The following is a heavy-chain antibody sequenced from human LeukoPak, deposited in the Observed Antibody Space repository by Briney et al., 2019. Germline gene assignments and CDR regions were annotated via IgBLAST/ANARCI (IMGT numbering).Heavy chain of an antibody. J-gene: IGHJ4*02. CDR2: IRYDGNHK. D-gene: IGHD6-13*01. V-gene: IGHV3-30*02. Sequence: GGSLTLSCVASGFTFNSFGMHWVRQSPGKGLQWVASIRYDGNHKFYAYPVQRRFTISRDYYKQPLSLQMNGLRGDDAAFYYFARGPWGTAAAGYFDHWGQGSLVTVSS. CDR1: GFTFNSFG. CDR3: ARGPWGTAAAGYFDH.